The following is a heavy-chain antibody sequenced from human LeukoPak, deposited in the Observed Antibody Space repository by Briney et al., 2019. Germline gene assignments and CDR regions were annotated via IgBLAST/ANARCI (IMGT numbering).Heavy chain of an antibody. V-gene: IGHV3-53*01. J-gene: IGHJ4*02. Sequence: GGSLRLSCVASGFTVSSNYMNWVRQAPGKGLAWVSIIYIGERTYYADSVKGRFTISRDTSKNTLYLHMDSLRAEDTGMYYCARDNSGSIDYWGQGTLVTVSS. CDR2: IYIGERT. CDR3: ARDNSGSIDY. D-gene: IGHD1-1*01. CDR1: GFTVSSNY.